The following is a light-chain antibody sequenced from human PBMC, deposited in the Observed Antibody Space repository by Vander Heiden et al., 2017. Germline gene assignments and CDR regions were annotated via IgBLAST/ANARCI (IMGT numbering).Light chain of an antibody. CDR2: SNN. Sequence: QSVLTHPPSASGTPGRRVTISCSGSSSNIGSNYVYWYQQLPGTAPKLLIYSNNQRPSGVPDRFSGSKSGTSASLAISGLRSEDEADYYCAAWDDSLSGGVFGGGTKLTVL. J-gene: IGLJ2*01. CDR1: SSNIGSNY. V-gene: IGLV1-47*02. CDR3: AAWDDSLSGGV.